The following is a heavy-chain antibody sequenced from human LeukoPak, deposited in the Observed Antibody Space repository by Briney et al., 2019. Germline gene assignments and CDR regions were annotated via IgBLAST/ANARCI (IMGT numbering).Heavy chain of an antibody. CDR1: GFTFDDYA. D-gene: IGHD6-19*01. CDR3: ADSGWLYYFDY. CDR2: ISWNSGSI. Sequence: PGGSLRLSCAASGFTFDDYAMHWVRQAPGKGLEWVSGISWNSGSIGYADSVKGRFTISRDNSKNTLYLQMNSLRAEDTAVYYCADSGWLYYFDYWGQGTLVTVSS. J-gene: IGHJ4*02. V-gene: IGHV3-9*01.